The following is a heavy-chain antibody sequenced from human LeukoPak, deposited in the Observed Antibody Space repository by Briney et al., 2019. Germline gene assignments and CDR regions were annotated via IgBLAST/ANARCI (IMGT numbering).Heavy chain of an antibody. J-gene: IGHJ4*02. CDR2: ISSSGSTI. CDR1: GFTFSDYY. V-gene: IGHV3-11*01. D-gene: IGHD3-22*01. Sequence: PGGSLRLSCAASGFTFSDYYMSWIRQAPGKGLEWVSYISSSGSTIYYADSVKGRFTISRDNAKNSLYLQMNSLRAEDTAVYYCAREAAAYYDSSGGIDYWGQGTLVTVSS. CDR3: AREAAAYYDSSGGIDY.